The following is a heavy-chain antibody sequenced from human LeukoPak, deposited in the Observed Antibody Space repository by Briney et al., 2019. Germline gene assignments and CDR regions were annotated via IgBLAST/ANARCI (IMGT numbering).Heavy chain of an antibody. J-gene: IGHJ4*02. CDR1: GGTFSSYA. CDR3: ARVVTIFGVVIAATYLDY. V-gene: IGHV1-69*13. Sequence: SVKVSCKASGGTFSSYAISWVRQAPGQGLEWMGGIIPIFGTANYAQKFQGRVTITADESTSTAYMELSSLRSEDTAVYYCARVVTIFGVVIAATYLDYWGQGTLVTVSS. D-gene: IGHD3-3*01. CDR2: IIPIFGTA.